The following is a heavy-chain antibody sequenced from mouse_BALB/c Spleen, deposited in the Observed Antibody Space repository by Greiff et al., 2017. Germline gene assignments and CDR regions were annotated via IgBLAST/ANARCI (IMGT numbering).Heavy chain of an antibody. CDR3: ANGNRFAY. D-gene: IGHD2-1*01. J-gene: IGHJ3*01. V-gene: IGHV1S81*02. CDR1: GYTFTRYW. CDR2: INPSNGRT. Sequence: QVQLQQPGAELVKPGASVKLSCKASGYTFTRYWMHWVKQRPGQGLEWIGEINPSNGRTNYNEKFKSKATLTVDKSSSTAYMQLSSLTSEDSAVYYCANGNRFAYWGQGTLVTVSA.